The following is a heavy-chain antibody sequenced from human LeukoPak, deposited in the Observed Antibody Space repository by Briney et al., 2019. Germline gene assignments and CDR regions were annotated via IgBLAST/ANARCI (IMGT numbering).Heavy chain of an antibody. Sequence: PGGSLRLSCAASGFTFSVYGMHWVRQAPGKGLEWVAFIRYDGTEKYYADSVKGRFTISRDNSKNTLYLQMNSLRAEDTAVYYCAKANSGSYLTGGTDYWGQGTLVTVSS. J-gene: IGHJ4*02. CDR2: IRYDGTEK. CDR1: GFTFSVYG. CDR3: AKANSGSYLTGGTDY. V-gene: IGHV3-30*02. D-gene: IGHD1-26*01.